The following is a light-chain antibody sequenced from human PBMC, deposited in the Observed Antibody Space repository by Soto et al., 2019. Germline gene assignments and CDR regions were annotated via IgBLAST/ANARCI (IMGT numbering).Light chain of an antibody. J-gene: IGKJ1*01. CDR1: QSISSN. Sequence: EIVMTQSPATLSVSPGERATLSCRASQSISSNLAWHQQKPGQAHRVLIYGASTRATGVPARFSGSGSGTEFTLTISSLQSEDFAVYFCQHYNNWPPTWTFGQGTKVEV. CDR2: GAS. CDR3: QHYNNWPPTWT. V-gene: IGKV3-15*01.